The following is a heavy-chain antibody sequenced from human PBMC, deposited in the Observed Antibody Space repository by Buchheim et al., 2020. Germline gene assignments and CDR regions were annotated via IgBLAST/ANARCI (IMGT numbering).Heavy chain of an antibody. V-gene: IGHV5-10-1*01. CDR3: ASTPVGYSYGLSFDY. CDR1: GYSFTSYW. CDR2: IDPSDSYT. D-gene: IGHD5-18*01. Sequence: EVQLVQSGAEVKKPGESLRISCKGSGYSFTSYWISWVRQMPGKGLEWMGRIDPSDSYTNYRPSFQGDVTISADKYISTAYLQWSSLKASDTAMYYCASTPVGYSYGLSFDYWGQGTL. J-gene: IGHJ4*02.